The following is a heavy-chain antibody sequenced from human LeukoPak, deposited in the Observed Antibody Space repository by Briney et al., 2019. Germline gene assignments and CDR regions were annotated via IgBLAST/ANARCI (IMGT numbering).Heavy chain of an antibody. D-gene: IGHD3-10*01. V-gene: IGHV3-23*01. CDR3: ASYGSGSYFHAFDI. J-gene: IGHJ3*02. CDR2: ISGSGGST. CDR1: GFTFSSYA. Sequence: GGSLRLSCAASGFTFSSYAVSWVRQAPGKGLEWVSAISGSGGSTYYADSVKGRFTISRDNSKNTLYLQMNSLRAEDTAVYYCASYGSGSYFHAFDIWGQGTMVTVSS.